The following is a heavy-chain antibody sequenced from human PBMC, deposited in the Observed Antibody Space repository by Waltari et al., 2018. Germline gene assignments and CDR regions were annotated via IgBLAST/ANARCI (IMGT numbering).Heavy chain of an antibody. J-gene: IGHJ6*04. D-gene: IGHD6-19*01. CDR2: IYTSGST. V-gene: IGHV4-61*02. CDR3: ARDRGTSSGWMDV. Sequence: QVQLQESGPGLVKPSQTLSLTCTVSGGSISSGSYYWSWIRQPAGKGLEWIGRIYTSGSTNYNPSLKSRVTISVDTSKNQFSLKRSSVTAADTAVYYCARDRGTSSGWMDVWGKGTTVTVSS. CDR1: GGSISSGSYY.